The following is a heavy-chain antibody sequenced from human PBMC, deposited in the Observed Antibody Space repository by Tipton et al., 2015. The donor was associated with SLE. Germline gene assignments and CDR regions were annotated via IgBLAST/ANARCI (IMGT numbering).Heavy chain of an antibody. CDR3: ARYGESWFDP. CDR1: GYTFTRFH. Sequence: QSGAEVKKPGASVKVSCKASGYTFTRFHMQWVRQAPGQGPEWLGIINPSDGTTSYAERFRGRVTMTRDTSTSTVYMELSSLRSADTAVYYCARYGESWFDPWGQGTLVIVSS. D-gene: IGHD3-10*01. J-gene: IGHJ5*02. V-gene: IGHV1-46*01. CDR2: INPSDGTT.